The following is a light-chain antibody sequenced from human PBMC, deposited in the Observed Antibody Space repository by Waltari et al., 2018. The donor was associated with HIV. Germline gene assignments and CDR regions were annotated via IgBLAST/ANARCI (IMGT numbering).Light chain of an antibody. CDR2: DSS. CDR1: RSINTY. J-gene: IGKJ1*01. Sequence: DIQMTQSPSSLSASLGDRVTITCRASRSINTYLNWYQHKLGESPKILISDSSTLQSGAQPRFSGSGSGTDFTLTIANLQPEDRATYYCQKSDTPPWTFGQGTKVEI. CDR3: QKSDTPPWT. V-gene: IGKV1-39*01.